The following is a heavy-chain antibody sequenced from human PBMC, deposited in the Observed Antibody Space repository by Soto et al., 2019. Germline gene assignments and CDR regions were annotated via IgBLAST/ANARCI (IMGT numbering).Heavy chain of an antibody. CDR1: GGSLSSYY. CDR3: ATVGYSSGWYVLDY. D-gene: IGHD6-19*01. CDR2: IYYSAST. Sequence: SDTLSLTCTVSGGSLSSYYWSWIRQPPGKGLEWIGHIYYSASTNYNPSLKSRVTISVDTPKNQFSLKLRSVTAAGTAVYYCATVGYSSGWYVLDYWGQGTLVNVSS. J-gene: IGHJ4*02. V-gene: IGHV4-59*07.